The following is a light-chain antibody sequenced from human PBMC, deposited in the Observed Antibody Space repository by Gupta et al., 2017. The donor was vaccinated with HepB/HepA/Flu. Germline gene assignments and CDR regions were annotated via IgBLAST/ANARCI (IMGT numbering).Light chain of an antibody. CDR1: QSIRSY. V-gene: IGKV1-39*01. Sequence: DIQMTQSPSSLSASVGDRVTITCRASQSIRSYLNWYQQKPGKAPKLLIYAASSLQSGVPSRFSGSGYGTDFTLTISSRQPEDFATYYCQQSDSTPLYTFGQGTKLEIK. CDR2: AAS. J-gene: IGKJ2*01. CDR3: QQSDSTPLYT.